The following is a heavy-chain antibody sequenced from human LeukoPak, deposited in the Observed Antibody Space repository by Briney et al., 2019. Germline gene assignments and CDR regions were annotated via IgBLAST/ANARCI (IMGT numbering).Heavy chain of an antibody. V-gene: IGHV4-61*08. CDR2: IYYSGDT. CDR1: GGSVSSGDYY. CDR3: ARDPSGYFNY. D-gene: IGHD3-22*01. J-gene: IGHJ4*02. Sequence: SETLSLTCTVSGGSVSSGDYYWSWIRQPPGKGLEWIGYIYYSGDTNYNPSLKGRVTISVDTSKNQVSLKLSSVTAADTAVYYCARDPSGYFNYWGQGTLVTVSS.